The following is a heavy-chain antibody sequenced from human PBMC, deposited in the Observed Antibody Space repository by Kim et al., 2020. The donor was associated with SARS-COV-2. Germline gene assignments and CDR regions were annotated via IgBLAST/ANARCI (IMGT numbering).Heavy chain of an antibody. CDR1: GYSFTSYW. CDR3: ARHGQPTVTNYDYYYYGMDV. CDR2: IYPGDSDT. D-gene: IGHD4-17*01. Sequence: GESLKISCKGSGYSFTSYWIGWVRQMPGKGLEWMGIIYPGDSDTRYSPSFQGQVTISADKSISTAYLQWSSLKASDTAMYYCARHGQPTVTNYDYYYYGMDVWGQGTTVTVSS. V-gene: IGHV5-51*01. J-gene: IGHJ6*02.